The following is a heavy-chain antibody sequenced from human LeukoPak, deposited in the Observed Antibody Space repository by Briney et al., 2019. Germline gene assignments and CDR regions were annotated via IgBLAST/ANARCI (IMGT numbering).Heavy chain of an antibody. CDR1: GFTFSSYW. D-gene: IGHD3-16*01. Sequence: GGSLRLSCAASGFTFSSYWMSWVSQPPGKGLEWVANINQDGSEKYYVDSVKGRFTISRDNAKNSLYLQMNSLRAEDTAVYYCARGMSTGEYWGQGTLVTVSS. CDR3: ARGMSTGEY. J-gene: IGHJ4*02. V-gene: IGHV3-7*04. CDR2: INQDGSEK.